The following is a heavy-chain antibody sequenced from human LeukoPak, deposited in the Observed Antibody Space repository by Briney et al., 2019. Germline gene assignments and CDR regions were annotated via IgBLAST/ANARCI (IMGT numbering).Heavy chain of an antibody. D-gene: IGHD3-10*01. J-gene: IGHJ5*02. Sequence: GGSLRLSCAASGFSFSSYGMHWVRQAPGKGLEWVAVIWYDGSNKYYADSVKGRFTISRDNSKNTLYLQMNSLRAEDTAVYYCARSLERNYYGSGGYYMNNWFDPWGQGTLVTVSS. CDR3: ARSLERNYYGSGGYYMNNWFDP. CDR2: IWYDGSNK. CDR1: GFSFSSYG. V-gene: IGHV3-33*01.